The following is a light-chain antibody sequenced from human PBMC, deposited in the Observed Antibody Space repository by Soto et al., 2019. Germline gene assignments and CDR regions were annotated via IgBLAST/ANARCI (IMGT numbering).Light chain of an antibody. CDR2: DIF. Sequence: MTQSPSSVSASVGDRVTITCRASQSVSSYLAWYQQKPGQAPRLVIYDIFTRATGVPTRISGSGSGTEFTLTISSLQSENFAVYYCQQYNSWPLTFGGGTKVDIK. J-gene: IGKJ4*01. V-gene: IGKV3D-15*01. CDR3: QQYNSWPLT. CDR1: QSVSSY.